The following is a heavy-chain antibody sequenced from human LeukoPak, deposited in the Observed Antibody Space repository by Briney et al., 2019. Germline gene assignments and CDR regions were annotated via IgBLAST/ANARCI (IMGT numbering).Heavy chain of an antibody. CDR3: ARGIVRFDY. J-gene: IGHJ4*02. CDR1: GFTFSSYE. D-gene: IGHD2/OR15-2a*01. Sequence: GGSLRLSCAASGFTFSSYEMNWVRQAPGKGLEWVSYISSSGGTIYYADSVKGRFTISRDNAKNSLYLQMNSLRAEDTAVYYCARGIVRFDYWGQGTLVTVSS. CDR2: ISSSGGTI. V-gene: IGHV3-48*03.